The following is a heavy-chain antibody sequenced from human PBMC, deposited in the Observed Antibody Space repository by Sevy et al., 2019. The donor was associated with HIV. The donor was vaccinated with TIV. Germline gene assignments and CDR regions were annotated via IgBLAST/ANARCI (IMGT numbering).Heavy chain of an antibody. Sequence: ASVKVSCKASGDIFTGYYMHWVRQAPGQGLEWMGWINPNSGGTNYAQKFQGRVTMTRDTSISTAYMELSRLRSDDTAVYYCARVGDITMIESWFDPWGQGTLVTVSS. CDR1: GDIFTGYY. V-gene: IGHV1-2*02. CDR2: INPNSGGT. CDR3: ARVGDITMIESWFDP. J-gene: IGHJ5*02. D-gene: IGHD3-22*01.